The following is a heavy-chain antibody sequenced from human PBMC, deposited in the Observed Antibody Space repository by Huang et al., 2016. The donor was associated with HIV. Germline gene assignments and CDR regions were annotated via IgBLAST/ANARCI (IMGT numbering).Heavy chain of an antibody. CDR2: IYYCGTT. D-gene: IGHD3-10*01. J-gene: IGHJ4*02. V-gene: IGHV4-39*02. Sequence: QLQLQESGPGLVKPSETLSLTCTVSGGSIRSDNYYWGWIRQPPGKGLEWIGRIYYCGTTYYNPSLKRRVTITVDTSKNHFSLRMRSVTAADTAVYYCARLPGSITMIRGVITDPYWGQGTLVTVSS. CDR1: GGSIRSDNYY. CDR3: ARLPGSITMIRGVITDPY.